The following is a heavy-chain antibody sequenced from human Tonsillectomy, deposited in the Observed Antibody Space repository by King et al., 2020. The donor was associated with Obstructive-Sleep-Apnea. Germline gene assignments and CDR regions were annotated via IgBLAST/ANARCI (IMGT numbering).Heavy chain of an antibody. D-gene: IGHD6-13*01. J-gene: IGHJ5*02. CDR3: ARGSGAAAVNWFDP. V-gene: IGHV4-34*01. CDR1: GGPFSDYY. Sequence: VQLQQWGAGLLKPSETLSLTCAVFGGPFSDYYWSWIRQSPGKGLEWIGEINHSGSTNYNPSLKSRVAVSADTSKNQFSLKLSSVTAADTAVYYCARGSGAAAVNWFDPWGPGTLVTVSS. CDR2: INHSGST.